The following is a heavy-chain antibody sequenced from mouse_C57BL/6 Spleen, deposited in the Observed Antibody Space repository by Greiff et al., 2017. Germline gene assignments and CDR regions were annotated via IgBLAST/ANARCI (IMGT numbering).Heavy chain of an antibody. V-gene: IGHV2-6-1*01. D-gene: IGHD2-1*01. Sequence: VQLQQSGPGLVAPSQSLSITCTVSGFSLTSYGVHWVRQPPGKGLEWLVVIWSDGSTTYNSALKSRLSISKDNSKSQVFLKMNSLQTDDTAMYYCARHIYYGSLYAMDYWGQGTSVTVSS. CDR3: ARHIYYGSLYAMDY. J-gene: IGHJ4*01. CDR1: GFSLTSYG. CDR2: IWSDGST.